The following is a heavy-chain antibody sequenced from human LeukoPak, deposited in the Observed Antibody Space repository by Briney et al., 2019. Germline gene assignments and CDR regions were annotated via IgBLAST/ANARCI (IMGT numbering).Heavy chain of an antibody. Sequence: ASVKVSCKASGYTFTGYYMHWVRQDPGQGLEWMGWINPNSGGTNYAQKFQGRVIMTRDTTISTAYMELSRLRSDDTAVYYCASQSEYSSSPTGYWGQGTLVTVSS. J-gene: IGHJ4*02. CDR3: ASQSEYSSSPTGY. D-gene: IGHD6-6*01. V-gene: IGHV1-2*02. CDR1: GYTFTGYY. CDR2: INPNSGGT.